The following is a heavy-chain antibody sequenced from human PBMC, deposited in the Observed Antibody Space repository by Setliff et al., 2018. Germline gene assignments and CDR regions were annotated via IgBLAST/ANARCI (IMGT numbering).Heavy chain of an antibody. D-gene: IGHD3-3*01. V-gene: IGHV1-46*03. J-gene: IGHJ3*02. CDR2: INPSGGLT. CDR1: GYTLTNYY. CDR3: ARDRYYNSWSGTSITAPHDAFDS. Sequence: ASVKVSCKASGYTLTNYYMHWVRQAPGQGLEWMGIINPSGGLTRYAQKFQGRVTMTRDTSTSTVYIEVSSLRSEDTAVYYCARDRYYNSWSGTSITAPHDAFDSWGKGTMVTVSS.